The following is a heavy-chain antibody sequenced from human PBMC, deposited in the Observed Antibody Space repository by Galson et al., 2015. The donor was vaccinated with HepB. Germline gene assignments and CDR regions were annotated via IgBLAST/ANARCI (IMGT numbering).Heavy chain of an antibody. CDR2: IWKDGTNK. CDR3: AREDRNTFVVSFDY. D-gene: IGHD2-15*01. V-gene: IGHV3-33*01. Sequence: SLRLSCAASGFTFSNYGMHWARQAPGKGLEWVALIWKDGTNKYYADSVRGRFSISRDNSKNVLYLQMSSLRDEDTAIYFCAREDRNTFVVSFDYWGQGARVTVSS. J-gene: IGHJ4*02. CDR1: GFTFSNYG.